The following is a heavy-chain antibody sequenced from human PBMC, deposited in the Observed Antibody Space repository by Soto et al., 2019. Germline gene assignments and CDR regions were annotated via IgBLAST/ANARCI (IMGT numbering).Heavy chain of an antibody. CDR1: GGTFSSYA. D-gene: IGHD3-3*01. Sequence: QVQLVQSGAEVKKPGSSVKVSCKASGGTFSSYAISWARQAPGQGLEWMGGIIPIFGTANYAQKFQGRVTITADKSTSTAYMELSSLRSEDTAVYYCARFWSGYYSYYYGMDVWGQGTTVTVSS. CDR3: ARFWSGYYSYYYGMDV. J-gene: IGHJ6*02. CDR2: IIPIFGTA. V-gene: IGHV1-69*06.